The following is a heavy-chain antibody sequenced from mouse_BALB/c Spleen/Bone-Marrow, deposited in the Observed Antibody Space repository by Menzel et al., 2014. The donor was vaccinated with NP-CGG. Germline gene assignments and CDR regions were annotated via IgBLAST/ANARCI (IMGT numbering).Heavy chain of an antibody. CDR1: GYTFTGYS. CDR3: SRDENANYGNYSMDY. V-gene: IGHV1-62-2*01. D-gene: IGHD1-1*01. Sequence: VQLLESGAELVKPGASVKMSCKASGYTFTGYSIHWVKQRPGQGLEWIGWIYPGSGSIKYNEKFKDKATLTADKSSSTVYMERSTLTSEDSAAYFCSRDENANYGNYSMDYWGQGTPVTVSS. J-gene: IGHJ4*01. CDR2: IYPGSGSI.